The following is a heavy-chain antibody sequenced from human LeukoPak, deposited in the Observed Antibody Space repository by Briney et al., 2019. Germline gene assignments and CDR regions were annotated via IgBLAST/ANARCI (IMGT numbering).Heavy chain of an antibody. CDR2: ISSSSSYI. V-gene: IGHV3-21*01. Sequence: GGSLRLSCAASGFTFSSYSMNWVRQAPGKGLEWVSSISSSSSYIYYADSVKGRFTISRDNAKNSLYLQMNSLRAEDTAVYYCARESGDWGYFDWLSTRRLSDAFDIWGQGTMVTVSS. CDR1: GFTFSSYS. J-gene: IGHJ3*02. D-gene: IGHD3-9*01. CDR3: ARESGDWGYFDWLSTRRLSDAFDI.